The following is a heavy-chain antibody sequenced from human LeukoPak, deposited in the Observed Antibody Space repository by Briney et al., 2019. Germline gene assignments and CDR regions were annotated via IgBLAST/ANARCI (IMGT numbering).Heavy chain of an antibody. CDR2: ISGSGGST. V-gene: IGHV3-23*01. D-gene: IGHD5-12*01. CDR1: GFTFSSYA. J-gene: IGHJ4*02. Sequence: GGSLRLSCAASGFTFSSYAMSWVRQAPGKGLEWVSAISGSGGSTYYADSVKGRFTISRDDSKNTLYLQMNSLRAEDTAVYYCAKDPAYRYSGYDWGYGHQFAGAYFDYWGQGTLVTVSS. CDR3: AKDPAYRYSGYDWGYGHQFAGAYFDY.